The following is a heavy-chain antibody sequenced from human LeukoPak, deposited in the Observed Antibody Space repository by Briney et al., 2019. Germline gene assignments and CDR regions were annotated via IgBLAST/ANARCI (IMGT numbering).Heavy chain of an antibody. CDR3: ARAIRLTGGLYYFDY. CDR2: ISYDGSNK. Sequence: GGSLRLSCAASGFTFSSYGMHWVRQAPGKGLEWVAVISYDGSNKYYADSVKGRFTISRDNAKNTLYLQMKSLRPEDTAVYYCARAIRLTGGLYYFDYWGQGTLVTVSS. CDR1: GFTFSSYG. V-gene: IGHV3-30*03. D-gene: IGHD1-20*01. J-gene: IGHJ4*02.